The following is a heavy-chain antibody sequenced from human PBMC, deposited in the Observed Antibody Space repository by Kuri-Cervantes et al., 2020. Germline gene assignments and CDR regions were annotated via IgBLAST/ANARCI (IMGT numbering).Heavy chain of an antibody. CDR1: GFTFSSYD. CDR3: ARGLKYSSSWFESVAGGGWGTYYYYGMDA. Sequence: GESLKISCAASGFTFSSYDMHWVRQATGKGLEWVSAIGTAGDTYYPGSVKGRFTISRENAKNSLYLQMNSLRAGDTAVYYCARGLKYSSSWFESVAGGGWGTYYYYGMDAWGQGTTVTVSS. J-gene: IGHJ6*02. CDR2: IGTAGDT. V-gene: IGHV3-13*01. D-gene: IGHD6-13*01.